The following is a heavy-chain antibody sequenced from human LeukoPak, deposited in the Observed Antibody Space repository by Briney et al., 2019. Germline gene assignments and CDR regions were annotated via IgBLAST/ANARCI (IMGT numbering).Heavy chain of an antibody. CDR3: ASLSLGESDNWFDP. CDR1: GFTFSSYS. CDR2: ISSSSSYI. D-gene: IGHD3-16*01. J-gene: IGHJ5*02. V-gene: IGHV3-21*01. Sequence: PGGSLGLSCAASGFTFSSYSMNWVRQAPGKGLEWVSSISSSSSYIYYADSVKGRFTISRDNAKNSLYLQMNSLRAEDTAVYYCASLSLGESDNWFDPWGQGTLVTVSS.